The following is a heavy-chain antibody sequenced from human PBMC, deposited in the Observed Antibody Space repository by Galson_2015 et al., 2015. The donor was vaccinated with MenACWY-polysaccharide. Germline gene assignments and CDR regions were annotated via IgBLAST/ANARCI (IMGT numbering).Heavy chain of an antibody. J-gene: IGHJ4*02. V-gene: IGHV1-2*02. Sequence: QSGAEVKKPGESLTISCKASGYTFTDYNMYWVRQAPGQGLEWMGWINPDSGDTKSAQKFQGRVTMTRDVSISTAYMELSWLRSDDTAVYYCTRGVLAVARVPTSGSNDFWGQGTLVTVSS. CDR1: GYTFTDYN. CDR3: TRGVLAVARVPTSGSNDF. CDR2: INPDSGDT. D-gene: IGHD6-19*01.